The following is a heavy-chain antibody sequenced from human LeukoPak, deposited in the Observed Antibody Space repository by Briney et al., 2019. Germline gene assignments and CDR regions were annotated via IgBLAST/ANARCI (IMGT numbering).Heavy chain of an antibody. J-gene: IGHJ6*02. CDR1: GFTFSDYY. D-gene: IGHD2-21*02. Sequence: PGGSLRLSCAASGFTFSDYYMSWIRQAPGMGLEWVSYISSSGSTIYYADSVKGRFTISRDNAKNSLYLQMNSLRAEDTAVYYCARNHKKPRGIVVVTATNYGMDVWGQGTTVTVSS. V-gene: IGHV3-11*01. CDR2: ISSSGSTI. CDR3: ARNHKKPRGIVVVTATNYGMDV.